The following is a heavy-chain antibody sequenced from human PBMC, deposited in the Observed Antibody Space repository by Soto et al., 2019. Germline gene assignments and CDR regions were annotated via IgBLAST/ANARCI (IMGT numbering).Heavy chain of an antibody. V-gene: IGHV3-33*01. J-gene: IGHJ6*02. CDR3: AMPDWSSPICSRYYYYYGMDV. CDR1: GFTFSSYG. Sequence: AESLRLSCAASGFTFSSYGMHWVSQAPRKGLEGVAVIGYDGSNQYYADSVKVRFTISRDNSKNTLYLKMNRLRAENTAVEYCAMPDWSSPICSRYYYYYGMDVWGQGTTVTVSS. D-gene: IGHD2-2*01. CDR2: IGYDGSNQ.